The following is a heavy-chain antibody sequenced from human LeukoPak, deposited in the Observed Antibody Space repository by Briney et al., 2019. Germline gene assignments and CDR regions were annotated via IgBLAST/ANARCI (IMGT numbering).Heavy chain of an antibody. D-gene: IGHD1-20*01. J-gene: IGHJ4*02. V-gene: IGHV4-59*01. Sequence: SETLSLTCTVSGGSISTYCWSWIRQPPGKGLEWIGYIYYSGSTNYNSSLKGRVTISIDTSKNQFSLRLSSVTAADTAVYYCARDNLADYFDYWGQGTLVTVSS. CDR1: GGSISTYC. CDR3: ARDNLADYFDY. CDR2: IYYSGST.